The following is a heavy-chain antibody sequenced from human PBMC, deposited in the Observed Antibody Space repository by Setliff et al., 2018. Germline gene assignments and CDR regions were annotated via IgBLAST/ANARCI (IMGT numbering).Heavy chain of an antibody. D-gene: IGHD4-17*01. CDR1: GFSLSTDGVS. CDR3: ARIRSTVTTSWFDP. Sequence: SGPTLVNPTQTLTLTCTFSGFSLSTDGVSVGWIRQPPGKALEWLALIYWDDDKRYSPSLKSRLTISKDTSKSQVVLTMTNMDPVDTATYYCARIRSTVTTSWFDPWGQGTLVTVSS. V-gene: IGHV2-5*02. J-gene: IGHJ5*02. CDR2: IYWDDDK.